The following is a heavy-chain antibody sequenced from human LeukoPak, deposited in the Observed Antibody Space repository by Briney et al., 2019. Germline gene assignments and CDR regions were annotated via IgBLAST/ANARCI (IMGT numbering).Heavy chain of an antibody. J-gene: IGHJ4*02. CDR3: ATYRLGTMIVVVDC. D-gene: IGHD3-22*01. CDR1: GYTLTELS. V-gene: IGHV1-24*01. Sequence: ASVKVSCKVSGYTLTELSMHWVRQAPGKGLEWMGGFDPEDGETIYAQKFQGRVTMTEDTSTDTAYMELSSLRSEDTAVYYCATYRLGTMIVVVDCWGQGTLVTVSS. CDR2: FDPEDGET.